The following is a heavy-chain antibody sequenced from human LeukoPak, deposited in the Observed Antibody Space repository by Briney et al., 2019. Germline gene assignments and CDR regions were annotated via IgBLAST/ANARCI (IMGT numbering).Heavy chain of an antibody. CDR3: ARGEAAAGTPYFDY. CDR1: GDSVSSNSAA. Sequence: SQTLSLTCVISGDSVSSNSAAWNWIRQSPSRGLEWLGRTYYRSKWYNDYAVSVKGRITINPDTSKNQFSLQLNSVTPEDTAVYYCARGEAAAGTPYFDYWGQGTLVTVSS. J-gene: IGHJ4*02. D-gene: IGHD6-13*01. V-gene: IGHV6-1*01. CDR2: TYYRSKWYN.